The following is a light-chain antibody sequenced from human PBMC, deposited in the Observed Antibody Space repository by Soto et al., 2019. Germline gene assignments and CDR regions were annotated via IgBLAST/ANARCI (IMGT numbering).Light chain of an antibody. CDR2: EVN. CDR1: SSDVGGYNY. Sequence: QSVLTQPASVSGSPGQSITISCTGTSSDVGGYNYVSWYQQHPGKAPKLMIYEVNYRPSGVSNRFSGSKSGNTASLTISGLQAEDEADYYCCAYVGARPYVFGSVTKVAVL. J-gene: IGLJ1*01. V-gene: IGLV2-14*01. CDR3: CAYVGARPYV.